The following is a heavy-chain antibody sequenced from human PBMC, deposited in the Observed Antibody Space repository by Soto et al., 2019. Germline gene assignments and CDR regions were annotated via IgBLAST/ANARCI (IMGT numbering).Heavy chain of an antibody. J-gene: IGHJ6*02. CDR1: GYTFTGYY. CDR3: ARVRRDCSSTSCEGGYYYYGMDV. D-gene: IGHD2-2*01. CDR2: INPNSGGT. Sequence: QVQLVQSGAEVKKPGASVKVSCKASGYTFTGYYMHWVRQAPGQGLEWMGWINPNSGGTNYAQKFQGWVTMTRDTSISTAYMELSRLRSDDTAVYYCARVRRDCSSTSCEGGYYYYGMDVWGQGTTVTVSS. V-gene: IGHV1-2*04.